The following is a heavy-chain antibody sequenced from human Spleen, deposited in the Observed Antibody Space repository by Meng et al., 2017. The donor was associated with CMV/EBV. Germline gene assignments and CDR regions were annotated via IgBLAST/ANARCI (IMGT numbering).Heavy chain of an antibody. CDR1: GGSISNHY. D-gene: IGHD5-18*01. CDR2: ISYTGST. CDR3: ARDVTPDY. J-gene: IGHJ4*02. V-gene: IGHV4-59*11. Sequence: GSLRLSCTVSGGSISNHYWNWIRQPPGKGLEWIGYISYTGSTKYNPSLKSRVTISVDTSKKQFSLRLSSLTAADTAVYDCARDVTPDYWGQGTLVTVSS.